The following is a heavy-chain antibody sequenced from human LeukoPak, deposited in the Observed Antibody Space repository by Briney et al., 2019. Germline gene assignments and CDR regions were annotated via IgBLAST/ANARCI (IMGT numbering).Heavy chain of an antibody. V-gene: IGHV4-30-4*01. CDR1: GGSISNTNW. Sequence: SGTLSLTCDVSGGSISNTNWWSWIRQPPGKGLEWIGYIYYSGRTYYNPSLKSRVTISVDTSKNQFSLKLRSVTAADTAVYFCARGGYSSSWAAFDIWGQGTMVTVSS. J-gene: IGHJ3*02. CDR3: ARGGYSSSWAAFDI. D-gene: IGHD6-13*01. CDR2: IYYSGRT.